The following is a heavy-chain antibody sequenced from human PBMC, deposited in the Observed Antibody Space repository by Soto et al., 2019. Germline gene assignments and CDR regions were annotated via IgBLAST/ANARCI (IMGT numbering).Heavy chain of an antibody. D-gene: IGHD3-16*02. V-gene: IGHV6-1*01. CDR3: ARDSPDYIWGSYRYFDY. CDR1: GDSVSSNSAA. Sequence: PSQILSLTCAISGDSVSSNSAAWNWIRQSTSRGLEWLGRTYYRSKWYNDYAVSVKSRITINPDTSKNQFSLQLNSVTPEDTAVYYCARDSPDYIWGSYRYFDYRGQGTLVTVSS. CDR2: TYYRSKWYN. J-gene: IGHJ4*02.